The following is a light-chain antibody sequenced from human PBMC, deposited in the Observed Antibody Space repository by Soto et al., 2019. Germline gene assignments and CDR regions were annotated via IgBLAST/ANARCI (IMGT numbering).Light chain of an antibody. CDR2: DTS. J-gene: IGKJ4*01. V-gene: IGKV3-11*01. CDR3: QQRFSWPPT. CDR1: QSVSRY. Sequence: EIGLTQSPATLSLSPGDRATLSCRASQSVSRYLAWYQQKPGQAPRLLIHDTSTRATGVPDTFSDSGSGTEFTLTISSLAPEDSAMYYCQQRFSWPPTFGGGTHVEIK.